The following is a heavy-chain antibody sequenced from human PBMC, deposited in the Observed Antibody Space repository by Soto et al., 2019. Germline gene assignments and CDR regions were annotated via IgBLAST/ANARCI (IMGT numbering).Heavy chain of an antibody. CDR3: ARGVYYDFWSGYYYPYYYYMDV. J-gene: IGHJ6*03. D-gene: IGHD3-3*01. V-gene: IGHV1-8*01. CDR1: GYTFTSYD. Sequence: ASVKVSCKASGYTFTSYDINWVRQATGQGLEWMGWMNPNSGNTGYAQKFQGRVTMTRNTSISTAYMKLSSLRSEDTAVYYCARGVYYDFWSGYYYPYYYYMDVWGKGTTVTVS. CDR2: MNPNSGNT.